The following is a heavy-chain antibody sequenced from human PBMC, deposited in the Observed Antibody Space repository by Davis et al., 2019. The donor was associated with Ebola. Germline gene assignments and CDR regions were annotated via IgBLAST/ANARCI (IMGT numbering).Heavy chain of an antibody. J-gene: IGHJ4*02. Sequence: SETLSLTCTVSAGSISNYYWSWTRDHPGKRLEWIGHVFHSGNTDYNPSLKGRVTISVDASKTQFSLTLTSVTAADTALYFCARVRVAVAGFDYWGQGALVTVSS. D-gene: IGHD6-19*01. CDR3: ARVRVAVAGFDY. V-gene: IGHV4-59*01. CDR1: AGSISNYY. CDR2: VFHSGNT.